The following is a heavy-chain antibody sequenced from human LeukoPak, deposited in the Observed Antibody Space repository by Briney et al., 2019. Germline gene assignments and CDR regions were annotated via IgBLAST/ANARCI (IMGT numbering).Heavy chain of an antibody. CDR1: GFTFRTYS. D-gene: IGHD6-13*01. Sequence: QPGGPLRLSCAPSGFTFRTYSMSWLPQARGRGLEGVSYISSISSIIYYADSVKGRFTISRDNARNSLYLQMNSLRAEDTAVYYCTRSRPGTEAGQPNFDYWGQGTLVTVSS. CDR2: ISSISSII. J-gene: IGHJ4*02. CDR3: TRSRPGTEAGQPNFDY. V-gene: IGHV3-48*01.